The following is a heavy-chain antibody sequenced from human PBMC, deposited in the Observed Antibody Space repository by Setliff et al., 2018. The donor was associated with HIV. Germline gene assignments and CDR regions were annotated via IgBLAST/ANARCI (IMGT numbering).Heavy chain of an antibody. CDR3: ATRPRIAARPFDY. Sequence: PSETLSLTCSVSGVSVGSGDYYWHWIRQHPEKALEWIGYIFHSGDTYYNPSLKSRISMSVDTSKNQFSLELTSWTAADTAVYYCATRPRIAARPFDYWGQGMLVTVSS. D-gene: IGHD6-6*01. J-gene: IGHJ4*02. CDR2: IFHSGDT. V-gene: IGHV4-31*03. CDR1: GVSVGSGDYY.